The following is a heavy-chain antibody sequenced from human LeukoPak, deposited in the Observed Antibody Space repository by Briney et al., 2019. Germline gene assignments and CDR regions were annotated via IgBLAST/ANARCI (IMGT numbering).Heavy chain of an antibody. CDR1: GGSISGYY. CDR3: ARGGSWYGD. CDR2: IYFTGTT. D-gene: IGHD6-13*01. Sequence: PSETLSLTCSVSGGSISGYYWSWIRQPPGKGLEWIGYIYFTGTTNYYPSLQSRVTISLDTSKNQFSLKLRSVTAADTAAYYCARGGSWYGDWGQGTLVTVSS. V-gene: IGHV4-59*08. J-gene: IGHJ4*02.